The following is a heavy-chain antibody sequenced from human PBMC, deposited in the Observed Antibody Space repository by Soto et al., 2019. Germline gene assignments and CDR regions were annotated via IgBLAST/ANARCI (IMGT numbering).Heavy chain of an antibody. Sequence: PSETLSLTCTVSGASVDSAGYFWTWIRQRPGKGLEWIGHINYSGSTDHTPSLRSRLMVSIDTSKNQFSLKLTSVTAADTAIYYCARGTGLSYTYGIDDWGQGTLVTVSS. CDR2: INYSGST. D-gene: IGHD5-18*01. V-gene: IGHV4-31*03. CDR3: ARGTGLSYTYGIDD. J-gene: IGHJ1*01. CDR1: GASVDSAGYF.